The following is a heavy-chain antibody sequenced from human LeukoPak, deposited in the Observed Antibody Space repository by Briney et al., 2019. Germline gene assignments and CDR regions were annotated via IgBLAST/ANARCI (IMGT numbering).Heavy chain of an antibody. CDR1: GYTFTSYD. CDR3: ARVWYDILTGYYIWLFDY. V-gene: IGHV1-8*03. J-gene: IGHJ4*02. CDR2: MNPNSGNT. Sequence: ASVKVSCKASGYTFTSYDINWVRQATGQGLEWMGWMNPNSGNTGYAQKFQGRVTITRNTSISTAYMELSSLRSEDTAVYYCARVWYDILTGYYIWLFDYWGQGTLVTVSS. D-gene: IGHD3-9*01.